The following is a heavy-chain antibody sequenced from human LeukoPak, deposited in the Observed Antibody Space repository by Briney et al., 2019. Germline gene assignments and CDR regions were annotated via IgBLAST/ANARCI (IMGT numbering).Heavy chain of an antibody. D-gene: IGHD4-17*01. CDR3: TKDPNGDYVGAFDF. CDR1: TFAFSSYA. CDR2: ITATGGIS. V-gene: IGHV3-23*01. J-gene: IGHJ3*01. Sequence: PGGSLRLSCAASTFAFSSYAMTWVRQAPGKGVEWVSSITATGGISYADSVKGRFTISRDNSKSTLYLQMNSLRGEDTAVYYCTKDPNGDYVGAFDFWGQGTMVTVSS.